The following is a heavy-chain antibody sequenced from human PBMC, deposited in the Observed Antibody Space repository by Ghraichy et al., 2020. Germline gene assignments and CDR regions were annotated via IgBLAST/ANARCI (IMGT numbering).Heavy chain of an antibody. CDR2: IIPILGIA. CDR3: AGCSSTSCYGEDYYYYYGMDV. V-gene: IGHV1-69*04. Sequence: SVKVSCKAARANVRSYAISWERQAPVQVLEWMGRIIPILGIANYAQKFQGRVTITADKSTSTAYMELSSLRSEDTAVYYCAGCSSTSCYGEDYYYYYGMDVWGQGTTVTVSS. D-gene: IGHD2-2*01. J-gene: IGHJ6*02. CDR1: RANVRSYA.